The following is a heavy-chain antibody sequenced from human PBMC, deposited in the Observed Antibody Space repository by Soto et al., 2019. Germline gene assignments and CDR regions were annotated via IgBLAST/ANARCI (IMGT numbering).Heavy chain of an antibody. CDR2: IDPSDSYT. Sequence: PGGSLKISCKGSGYSFTSYWISWVRQMPGKGLEWMGRIDPSDSYTNYSPSFQGHVTISADKSISTAYLQWSSLKASDTAMYYCARAGLDGYNLGYYGMDVWGQGTTVTVSS. J-gene: IGHJ6*02. V-gene: IGHV5-10-1*01. D-gene: IGHD5-12*01. CDR1: GYSFTSYW. CDR3: ARAGLDGYNLGYYGMDV.